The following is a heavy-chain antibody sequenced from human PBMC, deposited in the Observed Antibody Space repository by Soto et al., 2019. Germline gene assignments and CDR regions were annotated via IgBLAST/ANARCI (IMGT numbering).Heavy chain of an antibody. CDR2: INDSGTGT. V-gene: IGHV3-23*01. D-gene: IGHD2-15*01. CDR3: AKEGPYSHFDY. CDR1: GFTFGSYA. Sequence: GGSLRLSCAASGFTFGSYAIAWVRQAPGKGLEWVSSINDSGTGTYYADSVKGRFTISRDNSKNTLYLQMDSLRAEDTAIYYCAKEGPYSHFDYWGQGTLVTVSS. J-gene: IGHJ4*02.